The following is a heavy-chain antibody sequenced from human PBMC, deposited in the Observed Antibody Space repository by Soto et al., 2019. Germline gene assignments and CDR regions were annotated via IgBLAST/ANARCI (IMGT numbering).Heavy chain of an antibody. D-gene: IGHD1-26*01. CDR2: ISATSDAA. J-gene: IGHJ6*02. CDR3: GKYSGSYPVYNGMNV. Sequence: EVQLLESGGGLVQPGGSLRPSCAASGFPFSTSAMNWVRQAPGKGLEWVSIISATSDAAYYAESVKGRFTSSRDNSKNTLYLQMNSLRPEDTAVYYCGKYSGSYPVYNGMNVWGQGTTVTVSS. CDR1: GFPFSTSA. V-gene: IGHV3-23*01.